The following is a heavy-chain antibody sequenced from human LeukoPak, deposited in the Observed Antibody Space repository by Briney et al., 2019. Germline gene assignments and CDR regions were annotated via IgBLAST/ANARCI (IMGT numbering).Heavy chain of an antibody. CDR3: ARDEVAGTYYFDN. CDR2: INPGGGSI. V-gene: IGHV1-46*01. J-gene: IGHJ4*02. Sequence: ASVKVSCKASGYTFTNHYMHWVRQAPGQGLEWMGIINPGGGSISYPQKFQGRVTMTRDTSTSTVYMELSSLRSEDTAFYFCARDEVAGTYYFDNWGQGTLVTVSS. D-gene: IGHD6-19*01. CDR1: GYTFTNHY.